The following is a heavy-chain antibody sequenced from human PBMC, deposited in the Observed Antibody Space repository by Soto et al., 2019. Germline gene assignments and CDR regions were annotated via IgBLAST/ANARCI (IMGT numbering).Heavy chain of an antibody. V-gene: IGHV3-53*01. CDR1: GFNVNSDY. J-gene: IGHJ4*02. Sequence: GGSLRLSCAASGFNVNSDYMNWVRQTPGKGLEWVASIYSGETTYYADSVRGRFTISSDKSKDTLYFQLSSLRIEDTAVYYCTRDGRGLGRLSLFEYWGQGVLVTVSS. D-gene: IGHD2-21*02. CDR2: IYSGETT. CDR3: TRDGRGLGRLSLFEY.